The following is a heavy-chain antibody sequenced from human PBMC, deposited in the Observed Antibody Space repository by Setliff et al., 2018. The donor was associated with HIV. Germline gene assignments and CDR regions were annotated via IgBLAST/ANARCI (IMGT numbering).Heavy chain of an antibody. J-gene: IGHJ4*02. CDR1: GFTFSSYS. CDR2: ISSSSSYI. Sequence: LRLSCAASGFTFSSYSMNWVRQAPGKGLEWVSSISSSSSYIYYADSVKGRFTISRDNAKNSLYLQMNSLRAEDTAVYYCAKRVATIRHSSYYFDYWGQGTLVTVSS. D-gene: IGHD5-12*01. CDR3: AKRVATIRHSSYYFDY. V-gene: IGHV3-21*01.